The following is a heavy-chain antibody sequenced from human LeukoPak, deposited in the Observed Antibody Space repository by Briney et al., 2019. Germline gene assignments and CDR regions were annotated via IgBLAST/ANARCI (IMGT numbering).Heavy chain of an antibody. D-gene: IGHD3-10*01. J-gene: IGHJ5*02. CDR2: MNPNSGNT. CDR3: ATSPTGGFGEFYSPLNWFDP. Sequence: GASVKVSCKASGYTFTSYDINWVRQATGQGLEWMGWMNPNSGNTGYAQKFQGRVTMTRNTSISTAYMELSSLRSEDTAVYYCATSPTGGFGEFYSPLNWFDPWGQGTLVTVSS. V-gene: IGHV1-8*01. CDR1: GYTFTSYD.